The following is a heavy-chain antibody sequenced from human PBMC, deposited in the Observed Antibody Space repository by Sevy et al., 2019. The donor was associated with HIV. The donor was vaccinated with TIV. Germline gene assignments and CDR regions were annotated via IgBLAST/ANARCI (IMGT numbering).Heavy chain of an antibody. CDR1: GYSFTSYF. J-gene: IGHJ5*02. D-gene: IGHD2-21*02. V-gene: IGHV1-46*01. CDR3: ARGSGGYSGWFDP. CDR2: INPRGGST. Sequence: ASVKVSCKASGYSFTSYFVYWVRQAPGQGLEWMGMINPRGGSTSSAQKFQGRVTMTRDTSTSTVYMELSSLRSEDPAVYYCARGSGGYSGWFDPWGQGTLVTVSS.